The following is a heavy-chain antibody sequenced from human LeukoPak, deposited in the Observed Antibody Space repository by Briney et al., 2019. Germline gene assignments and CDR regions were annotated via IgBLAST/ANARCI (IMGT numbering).Heavy chain of an antibody. CDR1: GGSFSGYY. CDR3: ARGGRYFDWLLYNYFDY. D-gene: IGHD3-9*01. Sequence: SETLSLTCAVYGGSFSGYYWSLIRQPPGKGLEWIGEINHSGSTNYNPSLKSRVTISVDTSKNQFSLKLSSVTAADTAVYYCARGGRYFDWLLYNYFDYWGQGTLVTVSS. CDR2: INHSGST. J-gene: IGHJ4*02. V-gene: IGHV4-34*01.